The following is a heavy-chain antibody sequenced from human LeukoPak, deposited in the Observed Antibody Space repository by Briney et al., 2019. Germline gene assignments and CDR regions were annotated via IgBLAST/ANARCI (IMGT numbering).Heavy chain of an antibody. V-gene: IGHV3-30-3*01. CDR1: GFTFSSCA. CDR2: ISYDGSNK. J-gene: IGHJ4*02. D-gene: IGHD3-10*01. CDR3: ARVKLYYGSGSYRDY. Sequence: GGSLRLSCAASGFTFSSCAMHWVRQAPAKGLEWVADISYDGSNKYYADSVKGRFTISRDNSKNTQYLKMNSLRAEDTAVYYCARVKLYYGSGSYRDYWGQGTLVTVSS.